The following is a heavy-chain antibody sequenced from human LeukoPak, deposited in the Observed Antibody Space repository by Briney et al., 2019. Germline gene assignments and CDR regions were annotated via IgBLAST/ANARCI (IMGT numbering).Heavy chain of an antibody. Sequence: PSETLSLTCTVSGGSISSSSYYWGWIRQPPGKGLEWIGSIYYSGSTYYNPSLKSRVTISVDTSKNQFSLKLSSVTAADTAVYYCAMSFDWLPGGGYWGQGTLVTVSS. J-gene: IGHJ4*02. CDR3: AMSFDWLPGGGY. D-gene: IGHD3-9*01. V-gene: IGHV4-39*01. CDR2: IYYSGST. CDR1: GGSISSSSYY.